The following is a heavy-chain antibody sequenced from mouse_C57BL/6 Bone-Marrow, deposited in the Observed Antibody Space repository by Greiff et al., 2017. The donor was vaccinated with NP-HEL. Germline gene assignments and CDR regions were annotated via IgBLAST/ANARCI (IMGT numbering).Heavy chain of an antibody. Sequence: VQLQQSGPGLVKPSQSLSLTCSVTGYSITSGYYWYLIRPPPGNILEWMAFISYDGCNNYTPSLKNRISITSDTSKNQMFLKLNSVTTEDTATCYCARDNGYPYDFDCWGKGTTLTVAS. CDR3: ARDNGYPYDFDC. D-gene: IGHD2-2*01. CDR2: ISYDGCN. J-gene: IGHJ2*01. CDR1: GYSITSGYY. V-gene: IGHV3-6*01.